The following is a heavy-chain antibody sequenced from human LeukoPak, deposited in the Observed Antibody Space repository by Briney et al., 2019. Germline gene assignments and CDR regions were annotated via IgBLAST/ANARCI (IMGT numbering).Heavy chain of an antibody. J-gene: IGHJ4*02. CDR1: GFTVSSNY. V-gene: IGHV3-53*01. Sequence: PGGSLRLSCAASGFTVSSNYMSWVRQAPGKGLEWVSLIYYGGTTYYADSVRGRSTISRDDSKNTLYLQMHSLRVEDTAVYYCARGSRSAFDYWGQGALVTVSS. CDR3: ARGSRSAFDY. D-gene: IGHD6-13*01. CDR2: IYYGGTT.